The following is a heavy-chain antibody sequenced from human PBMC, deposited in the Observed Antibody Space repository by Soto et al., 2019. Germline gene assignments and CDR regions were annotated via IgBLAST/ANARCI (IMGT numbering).Heavy chain of an antibody. CDR3: AKQTGSGRHYYYGMDV. CDR2: ISWDGGST. J-gene: IGHJ6*02. D-gene: IGHD2-15*01. CDR1: GFTFDDYT. V-gene: IGHV3-43*01. Sequence: GGSLRLSCAASGFTFDDYTMHWVRQTPGKGLEWVSLISWDGGSTYYADSVKGRLTISRDNSKNSLYLQMNSLRTEDTALYYCAKQTGSGRHYYYGMDVWGQGTTVTVSS.